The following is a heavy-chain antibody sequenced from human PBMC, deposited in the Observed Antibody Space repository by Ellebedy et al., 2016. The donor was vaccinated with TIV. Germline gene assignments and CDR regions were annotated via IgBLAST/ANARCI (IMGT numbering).Heavy chain of an antibody. CDR3: AREVPADAAALLDY. J-gene: IGHJ4*02. CDR2: ISAYNGNT. CDR1: GYPFPNYG. D-gene: IGHD2-2*01. Sequence: AASVKVSCKASGYPFPNYGVSWVRQAPGQGLEWVGWISAYNGNTKSGQKFQGRISMTTDTSMGTAYMEMRSLRSDDTGVYFCAREVPADAAALLDYWGQGTRVTVSS. V-gene: IGHV1-18*04.